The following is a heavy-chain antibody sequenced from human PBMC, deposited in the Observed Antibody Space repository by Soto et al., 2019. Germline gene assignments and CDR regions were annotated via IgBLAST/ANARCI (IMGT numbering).Heavy chain of an antibody. Sequence: HVQLVESGGGVVQPGRSLRLSCAASGFTFTSYAMHWVRQAPGKGLECVAFISYDGTNEYYADSVKGRFTVSRDDSKKTVFLHMNRLRPEDTAVYYCAKEWQQLGMGFYYYGMDVWGQGTMVTVSS. V-gene: IGHV3-30-3*01. J-gene: IGHJ6*02. D-gene: IGHD6-13*01. CDR2: ISYDGTNE. CDR1: GFTFTSYA. CDR3: AKEWQQLGMGFYYYGMDV.